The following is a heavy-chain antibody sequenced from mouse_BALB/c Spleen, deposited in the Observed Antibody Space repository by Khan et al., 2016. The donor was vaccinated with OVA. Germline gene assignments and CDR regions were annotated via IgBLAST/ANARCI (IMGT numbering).Heavy chain of an antibody. CDR2: INTYTGEP. Sequence: IQLVQSGPELKKPGETVKISCKASGYTFTNYGMNWVKQAPGKGLKWMGWINTYTGEPTYTDDFKGRFAFSLETSASTAYLQINNLKNEDMATYFCARGASYWYFDVWGAGTTVTVSS. CDR3: ARGASYWYFDV. J-gene: IGHJ1*01. CDR1: GYTFTNYG. V-gene: IGHV9-1*02.